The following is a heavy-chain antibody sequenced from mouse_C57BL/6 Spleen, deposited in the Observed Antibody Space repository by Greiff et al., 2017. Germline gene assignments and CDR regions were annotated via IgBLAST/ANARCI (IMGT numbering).Heavy chain of an antibody. D-gene: IGHD1-3*01. CDR2: ISSGSSTI. Sequence: EVKLVESGGGLVKPGGSLKLSCAASGFTFSDYGMHWVRQAPEKGLEWVAYISSGSSTIYYADTVKGRFTISRDKAKNTLFLQMTSLRSEDTAMYYCARESDYYAMDYWGQETSVTISS. CDR3: ARESDYYAMDY. CDR1: GFTFSDYG. J-gene: IGHJ4*01. V-gene: IGHV5-17*01.